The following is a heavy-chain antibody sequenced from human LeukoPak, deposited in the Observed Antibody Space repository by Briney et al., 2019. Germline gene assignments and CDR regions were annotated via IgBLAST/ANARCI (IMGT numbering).Heavy chain of an antibody. V-gene: IGHV3-23*01. J-gene: IGHJ4*02. CDR2: ISASGAST. CDR3: AKSGRTSCSTSCYYFDY. CDR1: GFTFSSYA. D-gene: IGHD2-2*01. Sequence: GGSLRLSCAASGFTFSSYAMSGVRGAPGKGLEWVSAISASGASTYYADSVKGRFTISRDNSKNTLYLQMNSLRADDTAVYYCAKSGRTSCSTSCYYFDYWGQGTLVTVSS.